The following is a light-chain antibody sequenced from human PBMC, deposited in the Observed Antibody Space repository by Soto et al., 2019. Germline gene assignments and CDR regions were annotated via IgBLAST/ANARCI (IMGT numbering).Light chain of an antibody. CDR2: EVF. CDR1: SSDIGGYNS. J-gene: IGLJ1*01. Sequence: QSALTQPPSASGSPGQSVTISCTGTSSDIGGYNSVSWYQHHPGKAPKLMIFEVFQRPTGVPDRFSGSKSANTASLTVSGLQAEDEADYYCSSYAGSNTYVFGPGTKVTVL. CDR3: SSYAGSNTYV. V-gene: IGLV2-8*01.